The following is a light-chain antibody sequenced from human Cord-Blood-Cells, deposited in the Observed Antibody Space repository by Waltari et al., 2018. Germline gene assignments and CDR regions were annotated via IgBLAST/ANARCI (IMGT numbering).Light chain of an antibody. V-gene: IGKV3-20*01. CDR3: QQYGSSPT. J-gene: IGKJ3*01. CDR1: QSVSRSY. CDR2: GAS. Sequence: EIVFTQSPGTLSLSLGERDTLSCRASQSVSRSYLAWYQPKPGQAPRLLIYGASSRATGVPDRFSGSESGTDFTLTISRLEPEDFAVYYCQQYGSSPTFGPGTKVDIK.